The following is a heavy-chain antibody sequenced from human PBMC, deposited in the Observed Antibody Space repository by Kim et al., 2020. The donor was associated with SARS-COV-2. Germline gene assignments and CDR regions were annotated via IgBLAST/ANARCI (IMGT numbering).Heavy chain of an antibody. J-gene: IGHJ4*02. CDR3: ARQCSGGSCSRDY. D-gene: IGHD2-15*01. Sequence: YTLSLKSRVTISVDTSKNQFSLKLSSVTAADTAVYYCARQCSGGSCSRDYWGQGTLVTVSS. V-gene: IGHV4-39*01.